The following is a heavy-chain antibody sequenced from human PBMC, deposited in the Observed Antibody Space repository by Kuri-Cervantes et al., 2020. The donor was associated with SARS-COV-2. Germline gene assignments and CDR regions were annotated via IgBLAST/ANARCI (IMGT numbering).Heavy chain of an antibody. CDR3: ASAPSGGDYFVFDY. Sequence: LRLSCTVSGGSISSGDYYWSWIRQPPGKGLEWIGYIYYSGSTYYNPSLKSRVTISVDTSKNQFSLKLSSVTAADTAVYSCASAPSGGDYFVFDYWGQGTLVTVSS. CDR2: IYYSGST. CDR1: GGSISSGDYY. J-gene: IGHJ4*02. D-gene: IGHD4-17*01. V-gene: IGHV4-30-4*08.